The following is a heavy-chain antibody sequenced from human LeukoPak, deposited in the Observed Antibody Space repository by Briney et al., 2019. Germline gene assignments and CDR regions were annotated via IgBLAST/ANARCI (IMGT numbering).Heavy chain of an antibody. Sequence: GGSLRLSCAASGLTVSSNYMSWVRQAPGKGLEWVSLIYSGGSTYYADSVKGRFTISRHNSKNTLYLHMNSLRAEDTAVYHCAREANYYDSSGYYPDAFDIWGQGTMVTVSS. J-gene: IGHJ3*02. D-gene: IGHD3-22*01. CDR3: AREANYYDSSGYYPDAFDI. CDR1: GLTVSSNY. CDR2: IYSGGST. V-gene: IGHV3-53*04.